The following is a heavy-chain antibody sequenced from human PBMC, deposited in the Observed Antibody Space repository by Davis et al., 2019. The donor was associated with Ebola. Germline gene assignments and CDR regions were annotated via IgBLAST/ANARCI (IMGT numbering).Heavy chain of an antibody. CDR1: GGSISSSNW. Sequence: PSETLSLTCAVSGGSISSSNWWSWVRQPPGKGLEWIGEIYHSGSTNYNPSLKSRVTISVDTSKNQFSLKLSSVTAADTAVYYCTSAGSTVRVTTPCNWFDPWGQGTLVTVSS. D-gene: IGHD4-11*01. CDR2: IYHSGST. CDR3: TSAGSTVRVTTPCNWFDP. V-gene: IGHV4-4*02. J-gene: IGHJ5*02.